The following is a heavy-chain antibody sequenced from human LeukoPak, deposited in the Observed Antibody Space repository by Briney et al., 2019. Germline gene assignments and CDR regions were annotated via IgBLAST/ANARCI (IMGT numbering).Heavy chain of an antibody. CDR2: IDPSDSYT. CDR1: GYSFTTYW. Sequence: GESLKISCKGSGYSFTTYWITWVRQMPGKGLGWMGTIDPSDSYTNYSPSFQGHVSISVDKSISTAYLQWSGLKASDTAMYYCARHLYGSVTYNVDYWGQGTLVTVSS. CDR3: ARHLYGSVTYNVDY. J-gene: IGHJ4*02. V-gene: IGHV5-10-1*01. D-gene: IGHD3-10*01.